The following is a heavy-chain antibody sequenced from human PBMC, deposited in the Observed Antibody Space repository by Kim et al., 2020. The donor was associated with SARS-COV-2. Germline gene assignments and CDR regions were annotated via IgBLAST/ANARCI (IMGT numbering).Heavy chain of an antibody. J-gene: IGHJ3*02. CDR1: GFTFSSYW. CDR2: IKQDGSEK. V-gene: IGHV3-7*03. Sequence: GGSLRLSCAASGFTFSSYWMSWVRQAPGKGLEWVANIKQDGSEKYYVDSVKGRFTISRDNAKNSLYLQMNSLRAEDTAVYYCARDSEQWLAEGGGDAFDIWGQGTMVTVSS. CDR3: ARDSEQWLAEGGGDAFDI. D-gene: IGHD6-19*01.